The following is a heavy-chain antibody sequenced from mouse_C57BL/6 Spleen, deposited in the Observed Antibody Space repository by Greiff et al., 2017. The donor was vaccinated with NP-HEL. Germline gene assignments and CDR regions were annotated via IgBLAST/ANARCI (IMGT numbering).Heavy chain of an antibody. CDR2: INPSSGYT. V-gene: IGHV1-4*01. CDR1: GYTFTSYT. Sequence: VQGVESGAELARPGASVKMSCKASGYTFTSYTMHWVKQRPGQGLEWIGYINPSSGYTKYNQKFKDKATLTADKSSSTAYMQLSSLTSEDSAVYYCARSDYGYYNYAMDYWGQGTSVTVSS. CDR3: ARSDYGYYNYAMDY. D-gene: IGHD2-3*01. J-gene: IGHJ4*01.